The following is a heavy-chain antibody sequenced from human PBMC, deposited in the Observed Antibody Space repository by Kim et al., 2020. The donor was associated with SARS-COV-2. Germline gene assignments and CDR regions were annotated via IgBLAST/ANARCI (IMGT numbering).Heavy chain of an antibody. D-gene: IGHD3-10*01. CDR3: AKQVVRGVIAY. CDR2: T. V-gene: IGHV3-23*01. Sequence: TDDTDTEKSRFTNSRDNSKNTLYLQMNSMRAENTAVYYCAKQVVRGVIAYWGQGTLVTVSS. J-gene: IGHJ4*02.